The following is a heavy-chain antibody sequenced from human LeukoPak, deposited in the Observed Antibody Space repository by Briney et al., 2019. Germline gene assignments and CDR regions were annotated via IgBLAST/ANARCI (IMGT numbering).Heavy chain of an antibody. J-gene: IGHJ6*03. Sequence: SETLSLTCTVSGGSISSYYWSWIRQPAGKGPEWIGRIYTSGSTNYNPSLKSRVTMSVDTSKNQFSLKLSSVTAADTAVYYCARERSVVDRYYYYMDVWGKGTTVTVSS. CDR1: GGSISSYY. V-gene: IGHV4-4*07. CDR2: IYTSGST. D-gene: IGHD5-12*01. CDR3: ARERSVVDRYYYYMDV.